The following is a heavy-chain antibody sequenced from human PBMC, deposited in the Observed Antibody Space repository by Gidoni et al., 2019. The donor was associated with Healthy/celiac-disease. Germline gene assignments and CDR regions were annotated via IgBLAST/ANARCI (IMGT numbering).Heavy chain of an antibody. V-gene: IGHV1-18*04. D-gene: IGHD1-26*01. CDR3: ARVLGGSYYGGPGNDDY. CDR1: GYTFPSYG. CDR2: IRAYNGNT. J-gene: IGHJ4*02. Sequence: QAQLVQSGAEVKKPGASVKVSCKASGYTFPSYGISWVRQAPGQGLEWMGWIRAYNGNTNYAQKLQGRVTMTTDTSTSTAYMELRSLRSDDTAVYYCARVLGGSYYGGPGNDDYWGQGTLVTVSS.